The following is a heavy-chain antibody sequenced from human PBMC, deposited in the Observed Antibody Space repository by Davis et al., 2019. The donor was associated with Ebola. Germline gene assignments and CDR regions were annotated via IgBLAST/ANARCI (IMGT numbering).Heavy chain of an antibody. J-gene: IGHJ4*02. Sequence: GSLRFSCTVSGGSISSYYWSWIRQPPGKGLEWIGYIYYSGSTNYNPSLKSRVTISVDTSKNQFSLKLSSVTAADTAVYYCARGLYYYDNSGYLGYWGQGTLVTVSS. D-gene: IGHD3-22*01. CDR1: GGSISSYY. CDR3: ARGLYYYDNSGYLGY. CDR2: IYYSGST. V-gene: IGHV4-59*08.